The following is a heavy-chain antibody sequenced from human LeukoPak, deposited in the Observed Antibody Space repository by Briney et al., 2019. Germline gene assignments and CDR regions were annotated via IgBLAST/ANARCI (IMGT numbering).Heavy chain of an antibody. D-gene: IGHD3-22*01. J-gene: IGHJ6*03. V-gene: IGHV1-69*06. CDR2: IIPIFGTA. CDR3: ARDPGYYDSSGYKDYYYYMDV. Sequence: GASVKVSCKASGGTFSSYAISWVRQAPGQGLEWMGGIIPIFGTANYAQKFQGRVTITADKSTSTAYMELSSLRSEDTAVYYCARDPGYYDSSGYKDYYYYMDVWGKGTTVTVSS. CDR1: GGTFSSYA.